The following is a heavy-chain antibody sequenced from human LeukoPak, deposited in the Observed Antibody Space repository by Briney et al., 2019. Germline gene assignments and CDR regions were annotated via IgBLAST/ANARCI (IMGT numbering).Heavy chain of an antibody. CDR3: VRDGGYNGFDY. V-gene: IGHV3-30*04. Sequence: GGSLTLSCAASGFTFSTHTLHWVGQAPGKGLEGVAVISYGGSNRDYADSVKGRFTISRDNSKNTLYLQMNSLRVEDTAVYYCVRDGGYNGFDYWGQGTLVTVSS. CDR2: ISYGGSNR. CDR1: GFTFSTHT. D-gene: IGHD5-12*01. J-gene: IGHJ4*02.